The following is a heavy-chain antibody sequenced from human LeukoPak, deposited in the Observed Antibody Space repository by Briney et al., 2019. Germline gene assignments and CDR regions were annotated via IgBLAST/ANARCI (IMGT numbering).Heavy chain of an antibody. J-gene: IGHJ4*02. D-gene: IGHD3-22*01. CDR1: GGSISSHY. Sequence: SETLSLTCTVSGGSISSHYWSWIRQPPGKGLEWIGYIYYSGSTNYNPSLKSRVTISVDTSKNQFSLKLSSVAAADTAVYYCASGYYDSSGYEVRYWGQGTLVTVSS. CDR3: ASGYYDSSGYEVRY. V-gene: IGHV4-59*11. CDR2: IYYSGST.